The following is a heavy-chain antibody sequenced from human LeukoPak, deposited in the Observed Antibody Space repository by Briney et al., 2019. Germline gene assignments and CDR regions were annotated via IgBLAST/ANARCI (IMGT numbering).Heavy chain of an antibody. CDR3: ARDVGTTGWHTYDF. CDR2: TYYRSQSYN. CDR1: GDSVSSNNGA. V-gene: IGHV6-1*01. D-gene: IGHD3-9*01. J-gene: IGHJ4*02. Sequence: SQTLSLTCALSGDSVSSNNGAWNWIRQSPSRGLEWLGRTYYRSQSYNDSAGSLMSRITISPDTSKNQFSLQVYSVTPEDTAVYYCARDVGTTGWHTYDFWGQGTLVTVSS.